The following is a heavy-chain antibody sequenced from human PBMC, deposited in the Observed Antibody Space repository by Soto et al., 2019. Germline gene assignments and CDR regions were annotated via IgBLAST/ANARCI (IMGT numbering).Heavy chain of an antibody. Sequence: SETLSLTCTVSGGSISSSSYYWGWIRQPPGKGLEWIGSIYYSGSTYYNPSLKSRVTISVDTSKNQFSLKLSSVTAADTAVYYCARRRGRYGDYYYWGQGTLVTVSS. CDR2: IYYSGST. CDR1: GGSISSSSYY. J-gene: IGHJ4*02. CDR3: ARRRGRYGDYYY. D-gene: IGHD4-17*01. V-gene: IGHV4-39*01.